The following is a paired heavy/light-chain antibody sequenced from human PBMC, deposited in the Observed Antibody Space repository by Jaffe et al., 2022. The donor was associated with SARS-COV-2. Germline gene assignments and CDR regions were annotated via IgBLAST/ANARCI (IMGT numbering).Light chain of an antibody. CDR3: QQYDTTPYT. V-gene: IGKV4-1*01. CDR2: WAS. CDR1: QSVLYSSNNKNY. J-gene: IGKJ2*01. Sequence: DIVMTQSPDSLAVSLGERATINCKSSQSVLYSSNNKNYLAWYQQKPGQPPKLLMYWASTRGSGVPDRFSGSGSGTDFTLTISSLQAEDVAVYYCQQYDTTPYTFGQGTKLEIK.
Heavy chain of an antibody. D-gene: IGHD3-3*01. CDR1: GFTFGDYT. Sequence: EVQLVESGGGLVEPGRSLRLSCTASGFTFGDYTMNWFRQAPGKRLEWVGFTRSQAYGGTTEHAASVKGRFTISRDDSNGIAYLQMNSLKTEDTAVYYCTRVDYDFWSGYLGKNSFDIWGQGTVVTVSS. CDR3: TRVDYDFWSGYLGKNSFDI. V-gene: IGHV3-49*03. J-gene: IGHJ3*02. CDR2: TRSQAYGGTT.